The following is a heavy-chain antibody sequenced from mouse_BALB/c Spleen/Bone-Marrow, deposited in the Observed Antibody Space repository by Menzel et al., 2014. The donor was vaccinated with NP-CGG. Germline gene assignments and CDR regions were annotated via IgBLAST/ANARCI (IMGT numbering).Heavy chain of an antibody. CDR1: GYIFTSYW. D-gene: IGHD1-3*01. Sequence: QVQLQQSGAELVKPGASVKLSCKASGYIFTSYWMHWVKQRPGQGLEWIGEINPSNGRTNYNEKFKSKATLTVDKSSTTSYMQLTTLTSYYSSLYYYSRFDVQSDFYYLFQSTTLTVPS. CDR3: SRFDVQSDFYY. V-gene: IGHV1S81*02. J-gene: IGHJ2*01. CDR2: INPSNGRT.